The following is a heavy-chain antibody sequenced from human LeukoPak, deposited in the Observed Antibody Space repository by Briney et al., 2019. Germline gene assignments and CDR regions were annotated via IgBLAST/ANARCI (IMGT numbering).Heavy chain of an antibody. J-gene: IGHJ4*02. Sequence: GGSLRLSCAASGFTFSDSGMHWVRQASGKGLEWVGRIRSKANSYATAYAASVKGRFTISRDGSKNTAYLQMNSLKTEDTAVYYCTRYGDYPFDYWGQGTLVTVSS. CDR3: TRYGDYPFDY. CDR2: IRSKANSYAT. D-gene: IGHD2-21*01. V-gene: IGHV3-73*01. CDR1: GFTFSDSG.